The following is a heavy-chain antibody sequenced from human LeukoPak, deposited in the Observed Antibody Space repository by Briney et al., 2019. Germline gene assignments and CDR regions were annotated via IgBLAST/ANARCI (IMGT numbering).Heavy chain of an antibody. Sequence: GGSLRLSCAASGFXFSSHGMHWVRQAPGKGLEWVAVISHDGSNKYYADSMKGRFTISRDKSKKTLYLQMNSLRAEDTAVYYCATDPGGGSSGWFVYFDFWGQGTLVTVSS. CDR3: ATDPGGGSSGWFVYFDF. J-gene: IGHJ4*02. CDR2: ISHDGSNK. V-gene: IGHV3-30*03. D-gene: IGHD6-19*01. CDR1: GFXFSSHG.